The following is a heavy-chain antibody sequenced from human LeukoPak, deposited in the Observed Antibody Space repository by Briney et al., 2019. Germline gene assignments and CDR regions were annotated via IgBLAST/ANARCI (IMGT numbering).Heavy chain of an antibody. V-gene: IGHV1-2*06. CDR2: INPNSGGT. CDR1: GYTFTGYY. CDR3: ASIGYCSGGSCYRGRGPDVY. J-gene: IGHJ4*02. Sequence: ASVKVSCKASGYTFTGYYMHWVRQAPGQGLEWMGRINPNSGGTNYAQKFQGRVTMTRDTSISTAYMELSRLRSDDPAVYYCASIGYCSGGSCYRGRGPDVYWGQGTLVTVSS. D-gene: IGHD2-15*01.